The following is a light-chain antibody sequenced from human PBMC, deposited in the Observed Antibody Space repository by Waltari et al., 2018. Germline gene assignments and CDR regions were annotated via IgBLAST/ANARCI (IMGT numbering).Light chain of an antibody. V-gene: IGLV2-14*01. J-gene: IGLJ1*01. CDR2: DGS. CDR1: NSDVGGYNF. CDR3: NSYSTSSTFV. Sequence: QSALTQPASVSGSPGQSITISCTGSNSDVGGYNFVSWYQQHPGKAPKLMIYDGSNRPAGVSKRFPGSKSGKTASLTISGLQPEDAADYYCNSYSTSSTFVFGTGTRVTVL.